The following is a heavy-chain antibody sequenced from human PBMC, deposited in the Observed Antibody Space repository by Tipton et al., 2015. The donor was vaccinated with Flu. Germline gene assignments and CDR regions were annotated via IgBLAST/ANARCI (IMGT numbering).Heavy chain of an antibody. CDR1: GYSFINYW. J-gene: IGHJ4*02. CDR2: IYPGDSDT. V-gene: IGHV5-51*03. D-gene: IGHD5-24*01. CDR3: VRARWLQSIGDD. Sequence: QLVQSGAEVKKPGESLKISCKASGYSFINYWIGWVRQVPGKGLEWVGIIYPGDSDTRYSPSFQGQATISADKSISTAYLQWSSLKASDTAIYYCVRARWLQSIGDDWGQGALVTVSS.